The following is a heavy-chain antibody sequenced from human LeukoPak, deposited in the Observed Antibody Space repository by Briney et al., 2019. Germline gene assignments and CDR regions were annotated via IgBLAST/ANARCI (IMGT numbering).Heavy chain of an antibody. CDR2: IRYNGGYI. D-gene: IGHD3-10*01. V-gene: IGHV3-21*01. J-gene: IGHJ4*02. CDR1: GFTFSSYG. Sequence: PGGSLRLSCAASGFTFSSYGMNWVRQAPGKGLEWVASIRYNGGYIYYADSVKGRFTITRDNAKNSLYLQMNSLRAEDTAVYYCGKDSGENLDYWGQGTQVTVSS. CDR3: GKDSGENLDY.